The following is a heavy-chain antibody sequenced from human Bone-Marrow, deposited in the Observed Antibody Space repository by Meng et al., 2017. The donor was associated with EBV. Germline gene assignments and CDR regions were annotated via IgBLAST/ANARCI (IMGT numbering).Heavy chain of an antibody. Sequence: VEVVQSGDEVEKSGSSVKVSCKASGGTFSSYAISWVRQAPGQGLEWMGGIIPIFGTANYAQKFQGRVTITADESTSTAYMELSSLRSEDTAVYYCVRSPYDILTGLFDYWGQGTLVTVSS. V-gene: IGHV1-69*01. CDR1: GGTFSSYA. CDR2: IIPIFGTA. D-gene: IGHD3-9*01. J-gene: IGHJ4*02. CDR3: VRSPYDILTGLFDY.